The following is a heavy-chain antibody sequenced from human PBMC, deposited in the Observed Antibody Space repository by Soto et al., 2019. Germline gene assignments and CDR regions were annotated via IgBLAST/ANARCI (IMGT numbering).Heavy chain of an antibody. D-gene: IGHD5-12*01. CDR1: GGTFSNYT. V-gene: IGHV1-69*02. CDR2: IIPILNIA. J-gene: IGHJ6*03. Sequence: QVQLVQSGAEVKKPGSSVKVSCKASGGTFSNYTISWVRQASGQGLEWMGRIIPILNIANYEQKFQGKVTITAEKSTTKAYIEQSSLRSEDTAVYYCARVSEMGTMTEGFYYYMDVWGKGTTVTVS. CDR3: ARVSEMGTMTEGFYYYMDV.